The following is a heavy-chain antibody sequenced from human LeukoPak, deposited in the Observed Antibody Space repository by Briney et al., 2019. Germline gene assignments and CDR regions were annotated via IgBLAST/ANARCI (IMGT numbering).Heavy chain of an antibody. V-gene: IGHV3-30*18. CDR2: MSHDGSHK. CDR3: VKDWGPVAATLS. D-gene: IGHD2-15*01. J-gene: IGHJ5*02. CDR1: GFTFSTYA. Sequence: GSLRLSCAASGFTFSTYAMHWVRQAPGKGLEWVAVMSHDGSHKYYTDSVKGRFTISRDNSKNTLYLQLNSLRAEDTAVYYCVKDWGPVAATLSWGQGALVTVSS.